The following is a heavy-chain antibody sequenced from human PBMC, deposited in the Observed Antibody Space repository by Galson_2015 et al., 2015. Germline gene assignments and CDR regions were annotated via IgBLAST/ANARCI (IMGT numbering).Heavy chain of an antibody. D-gene: IGHD5-18*01. J-gene: IGHJ4*02. V-gene: IGHV3-23*01. CDR2: ISGSGSST. CDR3: AKGQYSYGRAPFDY. CDR1: GFTFSSYA. Sequence: SLRLSCAASGFTFSSYAMSWVRQAPGKGLEWVSAISGSGSSTYYADSVKGRFTISRDNSKNTLYLQMNSLRAEDTAVYYCAKGQYSYGRAPFDYWGQGTLVTVSS.